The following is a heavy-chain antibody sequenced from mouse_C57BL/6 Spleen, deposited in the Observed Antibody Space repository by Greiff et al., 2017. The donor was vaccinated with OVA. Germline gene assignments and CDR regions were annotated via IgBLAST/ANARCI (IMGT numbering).Heavy chain of an antibody. CDR1: GYSFTGYY. CDR3: ARRDYDALDY. V-gene: IGHV1-42*01. D-gene: IGHD2-4*01. CDR2: INPSTGGT. Sequence: EVQLQQSGPELVKPGASVKISCKASGYSFTGYYMNWVKQSPEKSLVWIGEINPSTGGTTYNQKFKAKATLTVDKSSSTAYMQLKSLTSEDSAVYYCARRDYDALDYWGQGTTLTVSS. J-gene: IGHJ2*01.